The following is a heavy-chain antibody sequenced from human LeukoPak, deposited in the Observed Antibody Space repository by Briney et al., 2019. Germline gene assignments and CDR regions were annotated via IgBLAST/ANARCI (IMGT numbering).Heavy chain of an antibody. Sequence: SETLSPTCAVYGGSFSGYYWSWIRQPPGKGLEWIGEINHSGSTNYNPSLKSRVTISVDTSKNQFSLKLSSVTAADTAVYYCARGFRIAARRLAYYYYGMDVWGQGTTVTVSS. J-gene: IGHJ6*02. CDR3: ARGFRIAARRLAYYYYGMDV. V-gene: IGHV4-34*01. CDR1: GGSFSGYY. CDR2: INHSGST. D-gene: IGHD6-6*01.